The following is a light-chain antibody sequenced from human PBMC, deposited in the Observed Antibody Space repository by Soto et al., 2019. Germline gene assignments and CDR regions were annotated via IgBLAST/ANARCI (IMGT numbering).Light chain of an antibody. V-gene: IGLV2-11*01. Sequence: QSALTQPHSVSGSPGQSVTISCTGTSSDVGGYNYVCWYQHHPGKAPKFMIYDVSKRPSGVPDRFSGSKSGNTASLTISGLQAEDEADYYCCSYGGTYNFVVFGGGTKLTV. J-gene: IGLJ2*01. CDR1: SSDVGGYNY. CDR2: DVS. CDR3: CSYGGTYNFVV.